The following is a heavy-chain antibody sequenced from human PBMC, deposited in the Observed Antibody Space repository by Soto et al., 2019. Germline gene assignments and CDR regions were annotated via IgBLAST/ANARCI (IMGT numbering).Heavy chain of an antibody. CDR2: INPNSGGT. V-gene: IGHV1-2*02. CDR1: GYTFTGYY. CDR3: ARGTDIVVVVADIFDY. Sequence: AASVKVSCKASGYTFTGYYMHWVRQAPGQGLEWMGWINPNSGGTNYAQKFQGRVTMTRDTSISTAYMELSRLRSDDTAVYYCARGTDIVVVVADIFDYWGQGNLVTVSS. D-gene: IGHD2-15*01. J-gene: IGHJ4*02.